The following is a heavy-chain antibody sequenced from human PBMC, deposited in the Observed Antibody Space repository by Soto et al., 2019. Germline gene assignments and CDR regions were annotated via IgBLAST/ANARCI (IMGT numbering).Heavy chain of an antibody. D-gene: IGHD2-15*01. CDR2: ISYDGSNK. CDR1: GFTFSSYA. Sequence: GGSLRLSCAASGFTFSSYAMHWVRQAPGKGLEWVAVISYDGSNKYYADSGKGRFTISRDNSKNTRYLQMNSLRAEDTAVYYCAREPGVVVGAATGVFRDYYYGMDVWGQGTTVTVSS. J-gene: IGHJ6*02. CDR3: AREPGVVVGAATGVFRDYYYGMDV. V-gene: IGHV3-30-3*01.